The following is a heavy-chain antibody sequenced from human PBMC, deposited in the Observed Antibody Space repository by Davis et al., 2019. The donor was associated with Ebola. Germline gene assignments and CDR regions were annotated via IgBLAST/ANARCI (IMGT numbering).Heavy chain of an antibody. CDR3: ARAPFIAVAASCIDP. CDR1: GGSISSGSYY. D-gene: IGHD6-19*01. Sequence: PSETLSLTCTVSGGSISSGSYYWSWIRQPAGKGLEWIGHIYTSGSTNYNPSLKSRVTISVDKSKNQFSLKLSSVTAADTAVYYCARAPFIAVAASCIDPWGQGTLVTVSS. V-gene: IGHV4-61*09. J-gene: IGHJ5*02. CDR2: IYTSGST.